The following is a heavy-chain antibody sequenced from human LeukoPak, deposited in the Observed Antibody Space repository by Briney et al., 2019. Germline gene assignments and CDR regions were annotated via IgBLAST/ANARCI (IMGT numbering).Heavy chain of an antibody. CDR2: ISSSGSYI. J-gene: IGHJ4*02. CDR3: ARGVVPGS. Sequence: GGSLRLSCVASGFTFSSNSMNWVRQAPGRGLEWVASISSSGSYIYYPDSVKGRFTVSRDNAKNSVYLQMNSLRADDTAVYYCARGVVPGSWGQGTLVTVSS. V-gene: IGHV3-21*01. D-gene: IGHD2-15*01. CDR1: GFTFSSNS.